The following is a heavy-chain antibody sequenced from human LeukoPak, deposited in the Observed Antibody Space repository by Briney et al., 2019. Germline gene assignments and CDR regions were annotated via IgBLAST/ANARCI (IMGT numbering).Heavy chain of an antibody. V-gene: IGHV3-43*02. J-gene: IGHJ4*02. CDR1: GITVSSKY. CDR2: ISGDGGST. CDR3: AKVLGYYDSSGYYQEGGFDY. D-gene: IGHD3-22*01. Sequence: PGGSLRLSCAASGITVSSKYMSWVRQAPGKGLEWVSLISGDGGSTYYADSVKGRFTISRDNSKNSLYLQMNSLRTEDTALYYCAKVLGYYDSSGYYQEGGFDYWGQGTLVTVSS.